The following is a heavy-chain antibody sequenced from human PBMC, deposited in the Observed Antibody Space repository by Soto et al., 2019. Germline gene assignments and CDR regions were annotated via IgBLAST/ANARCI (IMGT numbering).Heavy chain of an antibody. V-gene: IGHV1-2*04. J-gene: IGHJ3*02. Sequence: ASVKVSCKASGYTFTGYYMHWVRQAPGQGLEWMGWINPNSGGTNYAQKFQGWVTMTRDTSISTAYMELSRLRSDDTAVYYCARVQRGGSSWFKTNQGGAFDIWGQGTMVTVSS. CDR2: INPNSGGT. CDR3: ARVQRGGSSWFKTNQGGAFDI. D-gene: IGHD6-13*01. CDR1: GYTFTGYY.